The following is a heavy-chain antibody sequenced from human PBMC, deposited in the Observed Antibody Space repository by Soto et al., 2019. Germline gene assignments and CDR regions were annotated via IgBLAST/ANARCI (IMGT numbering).Heavy chain of an antibody. CDR1: GYTFTSYD. D-gene: IGHD3-10*01. CDR3: ARSPRNYYALGSHSYFRH. V-gene: IGHV1-8*01. CDR2: MNPNNGNT. Sequence: GASVKVSCKASGYTFTSYDISWVRQATGQGLEWMGWMNPNNGNTDYAPKFQGRVTMTMNTSIGTAYMELSSLRSEDTAVYYCARSPRNYYALGSHSYFRHWGQGTLVTVSS. J-gene: IGHJ1*01.